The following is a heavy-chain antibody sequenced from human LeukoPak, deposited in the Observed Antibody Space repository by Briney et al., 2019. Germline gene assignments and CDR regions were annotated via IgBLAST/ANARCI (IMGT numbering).Heavy chain of an antibody. Sequence: GGSLRLSCAASGFTFSSYGMNWVRQAPGKGLEWVAFIRYDGSNKYYADSVKGRFTISRDSSKNTLFLQMNSLRAEDTAVYYCAKGRYYNILTGYYVRRGLDYWGQGTLVTVSS. CDR3: AKGRYYNILTGYYVRRGLDY. CDR2: IRYDGSNK. D-gene: IGHD3-9*01. J-gene: IGHJ4*02. CDR1: GFTFSSYG. V-gene: IGHV3-30*02.